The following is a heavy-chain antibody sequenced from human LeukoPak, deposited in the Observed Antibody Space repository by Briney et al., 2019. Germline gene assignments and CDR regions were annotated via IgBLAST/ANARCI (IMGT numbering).Heavy chain of an antibody. CDR3: ASLDVTPPYYFDY. J-gene: IGHJ4*02. V-gene: IGHV3-21*01. CDR1: GFVFSDYS. Sequence: GGSLRLSCEASGFVFSDYSMSWIRQAPGKGLEWVSSISSSSSYIYHADSVKGRFTISRDNAKNSLYLQMNSLRAEDTAVYYCASLDVTPPYYFDYWGQGTLVTVSS. D-gene: IGHD4-23*01. CDR2: ISSSSSYI.